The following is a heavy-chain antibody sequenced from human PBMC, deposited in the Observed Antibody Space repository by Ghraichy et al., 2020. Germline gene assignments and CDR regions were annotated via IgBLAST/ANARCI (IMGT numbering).Heavy chain of an antibody. V-gene: IGHV1-69-2*01. CDR2: DGPPNRSP. Sequence: ASVKVSCKFSGDTLRDHRVHWVQQAPGEGLEWMGLDGPPNRSPIYSEKFQGRITMLTDTSTNTAYMELSSLTSDDTAVYYCATRTSTDYSGYFEFSSFDLWGSGTIITVSS. J-gene: IGHJ2*01. CDR1: GDTLRDHR. D-gene: IGHD4-11*01. CDR3: ATRTSTDYSGYFEFSSFDL.